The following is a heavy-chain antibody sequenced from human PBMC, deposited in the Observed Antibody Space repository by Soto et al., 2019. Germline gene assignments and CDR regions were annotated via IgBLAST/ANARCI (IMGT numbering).Heavy chain of an antibody. Sequence: GGSLRLSCAASGFTFSSYIMNWVRQAPGKGLEWVSYISSSSSTIYYADSVKGRFTISRDNAKNSLYLQMNSLRDEDTAVYYCARDDIAYCGGDCYSNAFDIWGQGTMVTVSS. D-gene: IGHD2-21*02. V-gene: IGHV3-48*02. CDR1: GFTFSSYI. CDR2: ISSSSSTI. CDR3: ARDDIAYCGGDCYSNAFDI. J-gene: IGHJ3*02.